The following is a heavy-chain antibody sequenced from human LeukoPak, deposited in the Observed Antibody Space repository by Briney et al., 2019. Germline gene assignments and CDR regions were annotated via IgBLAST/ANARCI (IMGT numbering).Heavy chain of an antibody. CDR3: ARDWGSVFDY. D-gene: IGHD7-27*01. CDR1: GFTFSSYW. J-gene: IGHJ4*02. Sequence: PGGSLRLSCAASGFTFSSYWMHWVRQPPGKGLVWVARINGDGSSTTYADSVKGRFTIFRDNAKNTLYLQMSSLRAEDTAIYYCARDWGSVFDYWGQGSLVTVSS. V-gene: IGHV3-74*01. CDR2: INGDGSST.